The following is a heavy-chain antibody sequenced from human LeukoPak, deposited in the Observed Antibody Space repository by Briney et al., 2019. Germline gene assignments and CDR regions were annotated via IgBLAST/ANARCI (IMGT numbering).Heavy chain of an antibody. CDR1: GGTFSSYA. D-gene: IGHD6-19*01. CDR2: IIPIFGTA. J-gene: IGHJ4*02. V-gene: IGHV1-69*05. CDR3: ARDHHWTEIAVAGTYLDY. Sequence: SVKVSCKASGGTFSSYAISWVRQAPGQGLEWMGRIIPIFGTANYAQKFQGRVTVTTDESTSTAYMELSSLRSEDTAVYYCARDHHWTEIAVAGTYLDYWGQGTLVTVSS.